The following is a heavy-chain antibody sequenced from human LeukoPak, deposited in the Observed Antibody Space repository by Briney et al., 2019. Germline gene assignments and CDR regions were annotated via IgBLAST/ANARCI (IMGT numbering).Heavy chain of an antibody. D-gene: IGHD2-15*01. CDR3: ARDLRATGLLPLFDI. J-gene: IGHJ3*02. CDR1: GFSFSSHA. CDR2: ISYDGSNK. V-gene: IGHV3-30*04. Sequence: GGSLRLSCAASGFSFSSHAMHWVRQAPGKGLEWVIVISYDGSNKYYADSVEGRFTISRDNSKNTLYLQMDSLRAEDTAVYYCARDLRATGLLPLFDIWGQGTMVTVSS.